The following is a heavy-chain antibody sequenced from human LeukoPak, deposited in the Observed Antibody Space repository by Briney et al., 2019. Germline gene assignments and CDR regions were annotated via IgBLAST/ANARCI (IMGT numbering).Heavy chain of an antibody. Sequence: GGSLRLSCAASGFTFSSYWMSWVRQAPGKGLEWVANIKQDGSEKYYVDSVKGRFTISRDNAKNSLYLQMNSLRAEDTAVYYCAKDSLWWELPDAFDIWGQGTMVTVSS. CDR2: IKQDGSEK. V-gene: IGHV3-7*03. CDR3: AKDSLWWELPDAFDI. D-gene: IGHD1-26*01. J-gene: IGHJ3*02. CDR1: GFTFSSYW.